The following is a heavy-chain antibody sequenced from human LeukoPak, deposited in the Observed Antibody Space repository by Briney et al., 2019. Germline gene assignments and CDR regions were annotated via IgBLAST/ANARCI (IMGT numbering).Heavy chain of an antibody. D-gene: IGHD3-9*01. CDR2: ISAYNGNT. CDR3: ARVGPLRYFDWYVLDY. J-gene: IGHJ4*02. CDR1: GGTFSSYA. Sequence: ASVKVSCKASGGTFSSYAISWVRQAPGQGLEWMGWISAYNGNTNYAQKLQGRVTMTTDTSTSTAYMELRSLRSDDTAVYYCARVGPLRYFDWYVLDYWGQGTLVTVSS. V-gene: IGHV1-18*01.